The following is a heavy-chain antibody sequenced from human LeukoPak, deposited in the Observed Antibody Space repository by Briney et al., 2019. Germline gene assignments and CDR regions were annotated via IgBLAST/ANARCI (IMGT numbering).Heavy chain of an antibody. J-gene: IGHJ4*02. CDR2: IYTSGST. Sequence: PSQTLSLTCTVSGGSISSGSYYWSWIRQPAGKGLEWIGRIYTSGSTNYNPSLKSRVTMSVDTSKNQFSLKLSSVTAADTAVYYCARDPKWELLGDYFDYWGQGTLVTVSS. D-gene: IGHD1-26*01. V-gene: IGHV4-61*02. CDR3: ARDPKWELLGDYFDY. CDR1: GGSISSGSYY.